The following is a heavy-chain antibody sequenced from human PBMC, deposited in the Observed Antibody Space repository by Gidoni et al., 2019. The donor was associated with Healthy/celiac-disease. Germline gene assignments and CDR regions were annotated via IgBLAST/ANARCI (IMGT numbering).Heavy chain of an antibody. Sequence: EVQLLESGGGLVQPGGSLRLSCAASGFTFSSYAMSWVRQAPGEGLEWVSAISGSGGSTYYADSVKGRFTISRDNSKNTLYLQMNSLRAEDTAVYYCAKRGEYYYDSSGYLDYWGQGTLVTVSS. CDR3: AKRGEYYYDSSGYLDY. D-gene: IGHD3-22*01. CDR1: GFTFSSYA. CDR2: ISGSGGST. V-gene: IGHV3-23*01. J-gene: IGHJ4*02.